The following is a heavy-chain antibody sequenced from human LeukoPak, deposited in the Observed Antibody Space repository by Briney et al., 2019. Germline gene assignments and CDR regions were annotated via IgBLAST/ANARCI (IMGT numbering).Heavy chain of an antibody. CDR3: ARYRRQDVHAFDI. CDR1: GGSISSSSYY. V-gene: IGHV4-39*01. J-gene: IGHJ3*02. D-gene: IGHD2-15*01. Sequence: KPSETLSLTCTVSGGSISSSSYYWGWIRQPPGKGLEWIGSIYYSGSTYYNPSLKSRVTISVDTSKNQFSLKLSSVTAADTAVYYCARYRRQDVHAFDIWGQGTMVTVSS. CDR2: IYYSGST.